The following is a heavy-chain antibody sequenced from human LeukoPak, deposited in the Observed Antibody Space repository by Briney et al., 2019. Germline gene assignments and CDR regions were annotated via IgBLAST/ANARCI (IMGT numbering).Heavy chain of an antibody. Sequence: SETLSLTCTVSGGSISSSSYYWGWIRQPPGKGLEWIGSIYYSGSTYYNPSLKSRVTISVDTSKNQFSLKLSSVIAADTAVYYCARLTGVRAFDYWGQGTLVIVSS. CDR3: ARLTGVRAFDY. D-gene: IGHD3-10*01. J-gene: IGHJ4*02. V-gene: IGHV4-39*07. CDR1: GGSISSSSYY. CDR2: IYYSGST.